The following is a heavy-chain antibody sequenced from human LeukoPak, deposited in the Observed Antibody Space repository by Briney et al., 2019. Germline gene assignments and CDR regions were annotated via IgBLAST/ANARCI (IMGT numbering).Heavy chain of an antibody. V-gene: IGHV4-59*01. CDR3: ARRGRVPEY. CDR2: IYYSGST. J-gene: IGHJ4*01. CDR1: GGSISSYY. D-gene: IGHD3-10*01. Sequence: PSETLSHTRTVSGGSISSYYWSWIRPQPGQGLEWMGYIYYSGSTNYNPSLKSRVTISVDTSKNQFSLNLTSVTGADTAVYYCARRGRVPEYWGHGTLVTVSS.